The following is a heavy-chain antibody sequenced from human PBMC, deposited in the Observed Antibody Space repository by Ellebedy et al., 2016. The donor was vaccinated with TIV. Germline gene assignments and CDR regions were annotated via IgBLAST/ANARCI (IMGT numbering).Heavy chain of an antibody. CDR3: ARTSRDAFDI. V-gene: IGHV2-70*04. J-gene: IGHJ3*02. CDR2: FDWDDDT. Sequence: SGPTLVKPTQTLTLTCTLSGLSVNSNGMRVNWIRQPPGKALEWLGCFDWDDDTFYSTSLKSRLTFSKETSKNQVLLTITVMDPVDTGTYYCARTSRDAFDIWGQGTVVTVSS. CDR1: GLSVNSNGMR.